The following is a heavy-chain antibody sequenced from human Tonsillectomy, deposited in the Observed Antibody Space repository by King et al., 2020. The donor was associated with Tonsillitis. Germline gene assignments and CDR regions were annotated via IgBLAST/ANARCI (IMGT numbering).Heavy chain of an antibody. CDR1: GGSISSGNYY. V-gene: IGHV4-61*02. CDR3: ARGGDILTGGSLFDP. CDR2: IYTSGTS. J-gene: IGHJ5*02. D-gene: IGHD3-9*01. Sequence: QLQESGPGLVKPSQTLSLTCTVSGGSISSGNYYWSWIRQPAGKGLEWIGRIYTSGTSDYNPPLESRGTMSVDTSKNQFSLKRNSVTAADTAVYYCARGGDILTGGSLFDPWGQGTLVTVSS.